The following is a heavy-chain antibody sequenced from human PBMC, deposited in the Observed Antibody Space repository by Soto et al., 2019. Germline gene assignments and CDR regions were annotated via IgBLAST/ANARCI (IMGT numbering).Heavy chain of an antibody. Sequence: VKVSCKAAGYTFTSSVMHWLRKAPGQRLEWMGWINAGNGNTKYSQKFQGRVTITRDTSASTAYMELSSLRSEDTAVYYCARDQPQYHDFWSGYTDYYYYGMDVWGQGTTVTVSS. V-gene: IGHV1-3*01. D-gene: IGHD3-3*01. CDR3: ARDQPQYHDFWSGYTDYYYYGMDV. J-gene: IGHJ6*02. CDR1: GYTFTSSV. CDR2: INAGNGNT.